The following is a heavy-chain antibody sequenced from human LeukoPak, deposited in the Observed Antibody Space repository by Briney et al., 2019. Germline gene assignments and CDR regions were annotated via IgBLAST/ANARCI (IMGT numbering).Heavy chain of an antibody. CDR1: GGSISPYY. CDR2: IYYSGST. D-gene: IGHD6-19*01. V-gene: IGHV4-59*01. Sequence: PSETLSLTCTVSGGSISPYYWSWIRQPPGKGLEWIGYIYYSGSTNYNPSLKSRVTISVDTSKNQFSLKLSSVTAADTAVYYCARRSSGWYYLDYWGQGTLVTVSS. J-gene: IGHJ4*02. CDR3: ARRSSGWYYLDY.